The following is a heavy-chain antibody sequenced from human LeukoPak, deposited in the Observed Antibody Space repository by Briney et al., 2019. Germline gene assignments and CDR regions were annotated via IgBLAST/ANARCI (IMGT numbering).Heavy chain of an antibody. CDR2: IYHSGST. J-gene: IGHJ4*02. D-gene: IGHD6-19*01. CDR1: GYSISSGYY. CDR3: ARGAVAGIDY. V-gene: IGHV4-38-2*02. Sequence: SETLSLTCTASGYSISSGYYWGWIRQPPGKGLEWIGSIYHSGSTNYNPSLKSRVTISVDTSKNQFSLKLSSVTAADTAVYYCARGAVAGIDYWGQGTLVTVSS.